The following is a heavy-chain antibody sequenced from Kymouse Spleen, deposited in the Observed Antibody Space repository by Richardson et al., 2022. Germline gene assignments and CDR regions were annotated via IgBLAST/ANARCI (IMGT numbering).Heavy chain of an antibody. CDR1: GGSFSGYY. CDR3: ARKDYYGSGSYEDY. Sequence: QVQLQQWGAGLLKPSETLSLTCAVYGGSFSGYYWSWIRQPPGKGLEWIGEINHSGSTNYNPSLKSRVTISVDTSKNQFSLKLSSVTAADTAVYYCARKDYYGSGSYEDYWGQGTLVTVSS. D-gene: IGHD3-10*01. CDR2: INHSGST. V-gene: IGHV4-34*01. J-gene: IGHJ4*02.